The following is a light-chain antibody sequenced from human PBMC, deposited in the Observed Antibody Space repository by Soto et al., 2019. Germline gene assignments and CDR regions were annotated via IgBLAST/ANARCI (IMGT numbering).Light chain of an antibody. V-gene: IGLV1-44*01. J-gene: IGLJ2*01. CDR1: SSNIGRNT. Sequence: QTVVTQPPSASGTPGQRVTISCSGSSSNIGRNTVNWYQQLPGTAPKLLIYGNNQRPSGVPARISGSKSGTSASLAISGLQSDDEADYYCAAWDDSLNGHVVFGGGTKLTVL. CDR2: GNN. CDR3: AAWDDSLNGHVV.